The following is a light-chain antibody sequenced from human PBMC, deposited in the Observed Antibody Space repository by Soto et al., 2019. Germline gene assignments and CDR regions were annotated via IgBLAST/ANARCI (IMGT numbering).Light chain of an antibody. J-gene: IGLJ3*02. Sequence: QAVVTQPPSVSGAPGQRVTISCTGSSSNIGAGYDVHWYQQLPGTAPKLLIYGDNNRPSGVPDRFSGSKSGTSASLAITGLQAEAEADYYCQSYDSSLSAWVFGGGTKLTVL. CDR3: QSYDSSLSAWV. CDR1: SSNIGAGYD. CDR2: GDN. V-gene: IGLV1-40*01.